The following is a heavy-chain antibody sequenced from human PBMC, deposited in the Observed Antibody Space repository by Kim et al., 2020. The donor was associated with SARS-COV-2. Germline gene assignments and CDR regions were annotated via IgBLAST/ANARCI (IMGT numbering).Heavy chain of an antibody. CDR3: AKDWVIWDSSGYYF. V-gene: IGHV3-30*18. J-gene: IGHJ4*02. CDR1: GFTFSTYG. CDR2: ISYDGNIT. Sequence: GGSLRLSCAASGFTFSTYGMHWVRQAPGKGLEWVSIISYDGNITYYTDSVKGRFTMSRDNSKNTLYLQMNSLRPDDTAVYYCAKDWVIWDSSGYYFWGQGTPVTVSS. D-gene: IGHD3-22*01.